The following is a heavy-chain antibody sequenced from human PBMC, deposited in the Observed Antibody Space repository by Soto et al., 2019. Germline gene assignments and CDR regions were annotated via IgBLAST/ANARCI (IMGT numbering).Heavy chain of an antibody. V-gene: IGHV4-34*01. CDR1: GGSFSGYY. D-gene: IGHD6-13*01. CDR2: INHSGST. J-gene: IGHJ5*02. CDR3: ARGQDSSSWYDWFDP. Sequence: QVQLQQWGAGLLKPSETLSLTCAVYGGSFSGYYWSWIRQPPGKGLEWIGEINHSGSTNYNPSLNSRVPISVDTSKNQFSLKLSSVTAAYTAVYYCARGQDSSSWYDWFDPWGQGTLVTVSS.